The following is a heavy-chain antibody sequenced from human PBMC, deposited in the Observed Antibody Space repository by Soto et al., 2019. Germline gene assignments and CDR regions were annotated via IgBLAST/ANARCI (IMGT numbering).Heavy chain of an antibody. Sequence: ASVKVSCTASGSTFTRYTMNWVRQAPGQRLEWMGWINPDNGNTKSSQKFQDRVIITRDTSASTAYMDLSSLRSEDTAVYYCARGIATGQLDPWGQGTPVTAPQ. J-gene: IGHJ5*02. D-gene: IGHD2-15*01. CDR1: GSTFTRYT. CDR2: INPDNGNT. CDR3: ARGIATGQLDP. V-gene: IGHV1-3*01.